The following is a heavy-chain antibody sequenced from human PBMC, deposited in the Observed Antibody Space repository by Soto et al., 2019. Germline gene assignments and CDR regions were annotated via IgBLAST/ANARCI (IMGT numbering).Heavy chain of an antibody. CDR1: GFTFSTYA. D-gene: IGHD1-1*01. J-gene: IGHJ3*02. CDR3: ARDDWKTRAFDI. V-gene: IGHV3-23*01. Sequence: GGSLRLSCAASGFTFSTYAMSWVRQAPGKGLEWVSAISGSGGNSTFYGDSVKGRFTISRDNSKNTLYLQMNSLRAEDTAVYYCARDDWKTRAFDIWGQGTMVTVSS. CDR2: ISGSGGNST.